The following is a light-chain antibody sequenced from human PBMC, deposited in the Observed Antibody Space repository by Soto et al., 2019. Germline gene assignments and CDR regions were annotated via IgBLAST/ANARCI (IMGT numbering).Light chain of an antibody. CDR1: QSVGSY. J-gene: IGKJ5*01. V-gene: IGKV3-11*01. CDR2: DAS. CDR3: QQRSNWPPT. Sequence: EIVLTHSPATLSLSPGERATLSCRASQSVGSYLAWHQQKPGQAPRLLLYDASNRATGIPARFSGSGSGTDFTLTISSLEPEDFAVYYCQQRSNWPPTFGQGTRLE.